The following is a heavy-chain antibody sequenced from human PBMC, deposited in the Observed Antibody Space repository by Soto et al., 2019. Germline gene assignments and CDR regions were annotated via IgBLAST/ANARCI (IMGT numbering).Heavy chain of an antibody. V-gene: IGHV4-30-4*01. Sequence: SETLSLTCTVSGGSISSGDYYWSWIRQPPGKGLEWIGYIYYSGSTYYNPSLKSRVTISVDTSKNQFSLKLSSVTAADAAVYYCARDRTYYYDSSGYFDYYYGMDVWGQGTTVTAP. J-gene: IGHJ6*02. D-gene: IGHD3-22*01. CDR3: ARDRTYYYDSSGYFDYYYGMDV. CDR2: IYYSGST. CDR1: GGSISSGDYY.